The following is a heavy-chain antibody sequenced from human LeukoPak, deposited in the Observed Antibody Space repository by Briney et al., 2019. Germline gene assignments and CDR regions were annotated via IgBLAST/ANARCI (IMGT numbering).Heavy chain of an antibody. V-gene: IGHV1-2*02. J-gene: IGHJ6*03. CDR2: INPNSGGT. CDR1: GYTFTGYY. D-gene: IGHD6-6*01. CDR3: ARAGRSLSPYYYYYYYMDV. Sequence: GASVKVSCKASGYTFTGYYMHWVRQAPGQGLEWMGWINPNSGGTNYAQKFQGRVTMTRDTSISTAYMELSRLRSDDTAVYYCARAGRSLSPYYYYYYYMDVWGKGTTVTVSS.